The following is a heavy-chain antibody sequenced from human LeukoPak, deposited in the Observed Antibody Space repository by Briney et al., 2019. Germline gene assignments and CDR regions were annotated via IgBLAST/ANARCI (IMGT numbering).Heavy chain of an antibody. CDR1: GFTFSSYA. CDR3: ARPSSSSWYEPFDY. V-gene: IGHV3-30-3*01. J-gene: IGHJ4*02. Sequence: GGSLRLSCAASGFTFSSYAMHWVRQAPGKGLEWVAVISYDGSNKYYADSVKGRFTISRDNAKNSLYLQMNSLRAEDTAVYYCARPSSSSWYEPFDYWGQGTLVTVSS. D-gene: IGHD6-13*01. CDR2: ISYDGSNK.